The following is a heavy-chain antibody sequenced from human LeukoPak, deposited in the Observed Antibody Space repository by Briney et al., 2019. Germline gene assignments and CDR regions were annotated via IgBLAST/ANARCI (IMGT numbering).Heavy chain of an antibody. CDR1: GFTFRNYW. D-gene: IGHD1-26*01. J-gene: IGHJ4*02. CDR2: IKEDGSEK. CDR3: ARGGPTVGTDY. Sequence: PGGSLRLSCAGSGFTFRNYWMNWVRQAPGKRLEWVANIKEDGSEKYYVDSVKGRFTVSRDNAKNSLYLQINSLRADDTAVYYCARGGPTVGTDYWGQGTLVTVSS. V-gene: IGHV3-7*01.